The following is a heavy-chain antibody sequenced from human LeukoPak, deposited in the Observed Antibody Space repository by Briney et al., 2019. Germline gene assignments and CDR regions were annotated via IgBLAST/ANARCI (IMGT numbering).Heavy chain of an antibody. CDR2: FSRNGVTT. CDR1: GFNFRAFT. CDR3: AKGEGSGSYFY. V-gene: IGHV3-43*01. J-gene: IGHJ4*02. D-gene: IGHD3-10*01. Sequence: GGSLRLSCGAFGFNFRAFTMHWVRQAPGKGLEWVSLFSRNGVTTYYAESVKGRFTISRDNSKDTLYLQMNSLRAEDTAVYYCAKGEGSGSYFYWGQGTLVIDSS.